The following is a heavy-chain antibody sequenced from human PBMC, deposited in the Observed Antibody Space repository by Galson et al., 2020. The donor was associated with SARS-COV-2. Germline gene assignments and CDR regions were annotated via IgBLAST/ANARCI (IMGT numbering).Heavy chain of an antibody. D-gene: IGHD3-22*01. J-gene: IGHJ4*02. Sequence: TGGSLRLSCVASGFTFSSYAMSWVRQAPGKGLEWVSAISGSGGSTYYADSVKGRFTISRDNSKNTLYLQMNSLRAEDTAVYYCASPRDYYDSSGYDYWGQGTLVTVSS. V-gene: IGHV3-23*01. CDR3: ASPRDYYDSSGYDY. CDR1: GFTFSSYA. CDR2: ISGSGGST.